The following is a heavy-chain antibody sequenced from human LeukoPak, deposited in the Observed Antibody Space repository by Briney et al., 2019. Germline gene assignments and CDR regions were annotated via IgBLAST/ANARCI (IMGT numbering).Heavy chain of an antibody. V-gene: IGHV1-46*03. D-gene: IGHD2-2*01. CDR2: INPSGGST. Sequence: ASVKASCKASGYTFTSYYMHWVRQAPGQGLEWMGIINPSGGSTSYAQKFQGRVTMTRDTSTSTVYTELSSLRSEDTAVYYCAREGRLDCSSTSCYLDAFDIWGQGTMVTVSS. CDR3: AREGRLDCSSTSCYLDAFDI. CDR1: GYTFTSYY. J-gene: IGHJ3*02.